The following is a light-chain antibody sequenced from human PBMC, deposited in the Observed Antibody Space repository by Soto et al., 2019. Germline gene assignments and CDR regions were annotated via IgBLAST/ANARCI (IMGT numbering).Light chain of an antibody. CDR2: GAS. CDR1: QSVSNN. Sequence: ESVLTQSPGTLSLSPGERDTLSCRASQSVSNNYLAWYQQKPGQAPRLLIYGASTRATGIPARFSGSGSGTEFTLTIGSLQSEDFAVYYCQQYNNWPRTFGQGTKVDVK. V-gene: IGKV3-15*01. CDR3: QQYNNWPRT. J-gene: IGKJ1*01.